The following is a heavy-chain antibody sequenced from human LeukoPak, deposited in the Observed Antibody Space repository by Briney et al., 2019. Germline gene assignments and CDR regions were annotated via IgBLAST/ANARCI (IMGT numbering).Heavy chain of an antibody. CDR3: ARVPLRFLEPFDY. D-gene: IGHD3-3*01. V-gene: IGHV4-34*01. Sequence: SETLSLTCAVYGGSFIGYYWSWIRQTPGKGLERIGEINHSGGANYNPSLKSRVTISADTSKSQFSLKLGSVTAADTAVYYCARVPLRFLEPFDYWGQGTLVTVSS. CDR2: INHSGGA. CDR1: GGSFIGYY. J-gene: IGHJ4*02.